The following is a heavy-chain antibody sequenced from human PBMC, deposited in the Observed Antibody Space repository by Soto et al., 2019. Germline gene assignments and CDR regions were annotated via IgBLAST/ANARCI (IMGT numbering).Heavy chain of an antibody. Sequence: QVQLVESGGGVVQPGRSLRLSCAASGFTFSSYAMHWVRQAPGKGLEWVAVISYDGSNKYYADSVKGRFTISRDNSKNRWYLERNGLRAEDRAVYYCGRGGYVLDYDSSGQKGNDYGGQGPLVTVSS. CDR3: GRGGYVLDYDSSGQKGNDY. D-gene: IGHD3-22*01. CDR1: GFTFSSYA. J-gene: IGHJ4*02. CDR2: ISYDGSNK. V-gene: IGHV3-30-3*01.